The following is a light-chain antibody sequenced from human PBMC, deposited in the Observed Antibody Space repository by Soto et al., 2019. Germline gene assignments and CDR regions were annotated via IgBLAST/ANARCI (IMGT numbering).Light chain of an antibody. V-gene: IGKV1-5*01. J-gene: IGKJ4*01. CDR2: DAS. CDR1: QTISSW. CDR3: QPYNIRLLP. Sequence: AVSLTKGDRVTITCRASQTISSWLAWYQQKPGKAPKLLIYDASTLESGVPARFSGSRSGPEFTLTINSLQSEDFAIYYSQPYNIRLLPSGGGTMV.